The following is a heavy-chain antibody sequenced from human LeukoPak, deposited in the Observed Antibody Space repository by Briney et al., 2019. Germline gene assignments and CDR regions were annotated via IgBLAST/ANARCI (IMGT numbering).Heavy chain of an antibody. V-gene: IGHV3-30*02. CDR3: AKVSYGDYGSRYGGYFGY. D-gene: IGHD4-17*01. Sequence: PGGSLRLSCAASGFTFSSYGMHRVRQAPGKGLEWVAFIRYDGSNKYYADSVKGRFTISRDNSKNTLYLQMNSLRAEDTAVYYYAKVSYGDYGSRYGGYFGYWGQGTLVTVSS. CDR2: IRYDGSNK. CDR1: GFTFSSYG. J-gene: IGHJ4*02.